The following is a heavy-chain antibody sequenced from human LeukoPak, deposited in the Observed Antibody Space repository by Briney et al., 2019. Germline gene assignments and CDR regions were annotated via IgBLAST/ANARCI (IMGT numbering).Heavy chain of an antibody. V-gene: IGHV4-59*01. D-gene: IGHD6-6*01. CDR1: GGSISSYY. CDR2: IYYSGST. Sequence: PSETLSLTCTASGGSISSYYWSWIRQPPGKGLEWIGYIYYSGSTNYNPSLKSRVTISVATPKNQSSLKLSAVTPAAPPAFDLPIGYSSSARFGYWGQGTLVTVSS. CDR3: PIGYSSSARFGY. J-gene: IGHJ4*02.